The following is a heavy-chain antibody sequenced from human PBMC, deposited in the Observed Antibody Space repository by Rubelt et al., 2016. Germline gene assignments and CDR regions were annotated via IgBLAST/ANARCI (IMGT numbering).Heavy chain of an antibody. CDR3: ARGDIVVVVAASNPLDY. CDR1: GYTFTSYA. Sequence: QVQLVQSGAEVKKPGASVKVSCKASGYTFTSYAMHWVRQAPGQRLEWMGWINAGNGNTKYSQKFQGRVTMTRDTSASTAYMELSSLRSEDTAVYYCARGDIVVVVAASNPLDYWGQGTLVTVSS. CDR2: INAGNGNT. J-gene: IGHJ4*02. V-gene: IGHV1-3*01. D-gene: IGHD2-15*01.